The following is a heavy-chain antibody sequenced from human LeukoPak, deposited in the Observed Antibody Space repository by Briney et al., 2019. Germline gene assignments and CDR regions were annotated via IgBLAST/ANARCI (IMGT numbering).Heavy chain of an antibody. CDR2: IWYDGSNK. CDR3: AREYDFWLFDY. Sequence: GGSLRLSCAASGFTFSSYGMHWVRQAPGKGLEWVAVIWYDGSNKYYADPVKGRFTISRDNSKNTLYLQMNSLRAEDTAVYYCAREYDFWLFDYWGQGTLVTVSS. J-gene: IGHJ4*02. CDR1: GFTFSSYG. V-gene: IGHV3-33*01. D-gene: IGHD3-3*01.